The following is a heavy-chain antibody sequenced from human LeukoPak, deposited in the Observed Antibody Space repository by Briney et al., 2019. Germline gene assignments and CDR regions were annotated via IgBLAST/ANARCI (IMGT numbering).Heavy chain of an antibody. V-gene: IGHV1-18*01. CDR3: ARAPDSSSWYERGNWFDP. CDR2: ISAYNGNT. Sequence: ASVKVSCKASGYTFTSYGISWVRQAPGQGLEWMGWISAYNGNTNYAQKLQGRVTMTTDTSTSTAYMELRSLRSDDTAVYYCARAPDSSSWYERGNWFDPWGQGTLVTVSS. J-gene: IGHJ5*02. CDR1: GYTFTSYG. D-gene: IGHD6-13*01.